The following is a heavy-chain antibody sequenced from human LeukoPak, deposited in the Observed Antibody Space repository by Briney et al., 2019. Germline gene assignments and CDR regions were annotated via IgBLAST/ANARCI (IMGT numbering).Heavy chain of an antibody. V-gene: IGHV4-31*03. D-gene: IGHD1-26*01. CDR2: IYYSGST. CDR1: GGSISSGGYY. J-gene: IGHJ4*02. CDR3: ARDSGNYYFDY. Sequence: PSGTLSLTCTVSGGSISSGGYYWSWIRQHPGRGLEWIGSIYYSGSTYYNPSLKSRVMKSVDTSKNQFSLKLSSVTAADTAVYYCARDSGNYYFDYWGQGTLVTVSS.